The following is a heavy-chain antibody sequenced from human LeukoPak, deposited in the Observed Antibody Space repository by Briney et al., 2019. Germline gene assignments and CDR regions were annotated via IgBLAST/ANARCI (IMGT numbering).Heavy chain of an antibody. J-gene: IGHJ4*02. CDR1: GFTFSTCS. V-gene: IGHV3-21*01. CDR2: ISGSSYHI. Sequence: GGSLRLSCAASGFTFSTCSMKWVRQAPGKALEWVSSISGSSYHIYYADSVKGRFTISRDNANNLLYLQMYSLRAEDTAVYYCASGTIVGARGADNWGQGTLFTVSS. D-gene: IGHD1-26*01. CDR3: ASGTIVGARGADN.